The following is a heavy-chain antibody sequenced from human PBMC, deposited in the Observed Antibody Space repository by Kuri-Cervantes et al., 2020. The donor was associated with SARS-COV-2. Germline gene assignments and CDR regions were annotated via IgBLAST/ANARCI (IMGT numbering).Heavy chain of an antibody. Sequence: GGSLRLSCAASGSTFSSYWMSWVRQAPGKGLEWVANIKQDGSEKYYVDSVEGRFTISRDNAKNSLYLQMNSLRAEDTAVYYCARDYYDSSGYSSFDYWGQGTLVTVSS. CDR2: IKQDGSEK. CDR1: GSTFSSYW. CDR3: ARDYYDSSGYSSFDY. D-gene: IGHD3-22*01. J-gene: IGHJ4*02. V-gene: IGHV3-7*05.